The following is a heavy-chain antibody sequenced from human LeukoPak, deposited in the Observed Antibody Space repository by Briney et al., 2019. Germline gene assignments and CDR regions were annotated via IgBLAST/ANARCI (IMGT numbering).Heavy chain of an antibody. CDR2: IYHSAST. Sequence: PSETLSLTCAVSDYSIRSAYYWGWIRQPPGKGLEWIGSIYHSASTYYNPSLKSRLTISLDTSKNQFSLKLSSVTAADTAVYYCGRLSGYYSYYMDVWGKGTTVTVSS. V-gene: IGHV4-38-2*01. CDR3: GRLSGYYSYYMDV. J-gene: IGHJ6*03. CDR1: DYSIRSAYY. D-gene: IGHD3-22*01.